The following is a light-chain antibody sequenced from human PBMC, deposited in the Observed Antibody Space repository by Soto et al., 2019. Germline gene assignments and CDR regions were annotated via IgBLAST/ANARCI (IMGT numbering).Light chain of an antibody. Sequence: DIQMTQSPSTLSASVGDRVTITCRATQSISSWLAGYKQKPGKAPKLLIYDASSLESGVPSRFSGSGSGTAFTLTHSSLQPADFATYYCQQDRSYSETFGQGTKVEI. CDR2: DAS. J-gene: IGKJ1*01. CDR3: QQDRSYSET. CDR1: QSISSW. V-gene: IGKV1-5*01.